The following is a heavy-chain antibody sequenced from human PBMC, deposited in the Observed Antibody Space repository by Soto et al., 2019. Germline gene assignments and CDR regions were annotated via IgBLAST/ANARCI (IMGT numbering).Heavy chain of an antibody. V-gene: IGHV3-53*04. CDR3: ARGRGYCTNGVCYSDPVAFDI. CDR2: IYSGGST. D-gene: IGHD2-8*01. J-gene: IGHJ3*02. Sequence: LGGSLRLSCAASGFTVSSNYMSWVRQAPGKGLEWVSVIYSGGSTYYADSVKGRFTISRHNSKNTLYLQMNSLRAEDTAVYYCARGRGYCTNGVCYSDPVAFDIWGQGTMVTVSS. CDR1: GFTVSSNY.